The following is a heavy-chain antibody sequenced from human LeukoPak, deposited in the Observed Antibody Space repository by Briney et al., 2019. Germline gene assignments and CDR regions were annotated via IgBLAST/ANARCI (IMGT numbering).Heavy chain of an antibody. V-gene: IGHV3-30*02. CDR2: IRYDGSNK. CDR1: GFTFSSYA. J-gene: IGHJ4*02. Sequence: PGGSLRLSCAASGFTFSSYAMHWVRQAPGKELEWVAFIRYDGSNKYYADSVKGRFTISRDNSKNTLYLQMNSLRTEDTAVYYCAKVPGGGSYPGRGSFDYWGQGTLVTVSS. D-gene: IGHD1-26*01. CDR3: AKVPGGGSYPGRGSFDY.